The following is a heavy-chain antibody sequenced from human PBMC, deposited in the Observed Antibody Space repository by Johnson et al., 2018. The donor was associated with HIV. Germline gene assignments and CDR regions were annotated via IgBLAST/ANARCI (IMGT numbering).Heavy chain of an antibody. D-gene: IGHD2-2*01. J-gene: IGHJ3*02. CDR3: ARDRCSSTSCIDAFDI. V-gene: IGHV3-30*04. CDR2: IWYVGSIK. CDR1: GFTFRSYA. Sequence: QVQLVESGGGVVQPGRSLRLSCAASGFTFRSYAMHWVRQAPGKGLAWVAVIWYVGSIKYYADAVKGRFTISRDNSKNTLYLQMNSQGAEDTAVYYCARDRCSSTSCIDAFDIWGQGTMVTVSS.